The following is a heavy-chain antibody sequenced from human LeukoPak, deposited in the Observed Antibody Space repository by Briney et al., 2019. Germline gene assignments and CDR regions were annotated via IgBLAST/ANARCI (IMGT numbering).Heavy chain of an antibody. CDR2: ISGSGGST. D-gene: IGHD4-17*01. V-gene: IGHV3-23*01. CDR1: GFTFSSYA. J-gene: IGHJ4*02. CDR3: AKARDYGDYVGFDY. Sequence: GGSLRLSCAASGFTFSSYAMSWVRQAPGKGLEWVSAISGSGGSTYYADSVKGRFTISRDNSKNTLYLQMNSLRAEDTAVYYRAKARDYGDYVGFDYWDQGTLVTVSS.